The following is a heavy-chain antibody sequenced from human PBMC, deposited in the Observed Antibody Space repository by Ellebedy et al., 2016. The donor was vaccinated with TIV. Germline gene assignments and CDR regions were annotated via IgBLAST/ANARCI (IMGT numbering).Heavy chain of an antibody. V-gene: IGHV5-51*01. CDR1: GYSFSTYW. CDR3: ARGDYGMDV. CDR2: IYPGDSAT. J-gene: IGHJ6*02. Sequence: VESLKISCKGSGYSFSTYWIGWVRQMPGNGLEWMGVIYPGDSATRYSPSFQGRVTISADKSISTAYLQWSSLKASDTAMYYCARGDYGMDVWGQGTTVTVSS.